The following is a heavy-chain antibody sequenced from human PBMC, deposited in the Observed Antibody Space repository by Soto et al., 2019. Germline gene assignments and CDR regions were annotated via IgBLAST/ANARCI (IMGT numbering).Heavy chain of an antibody. V-gene: IGHV3-66*01. CDR3: ARAFSSWYGMDV. D-gene: IGHD6-13*01. Sequence: GGSLRLSCAASGFTVSSNYMSWVRQAPGKGLEWVSVIYSGGSTYYADSVKGRFTISRDNSKNTLYLQMNSLRAEDTAVYYGARAFSSWYGMDVWGQGTTVNVSS. CDR1: GFTVSSNY. J-gene: IGHJ6*02. CDR2: IYSGGST.